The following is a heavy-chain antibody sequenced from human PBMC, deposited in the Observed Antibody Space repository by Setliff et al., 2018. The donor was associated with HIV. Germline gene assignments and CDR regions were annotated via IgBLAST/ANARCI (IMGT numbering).Heavy chain of an antibody. V-gene: IGHV1-46*01. CDR1: GYTFTSYC. CDR3: ARNQGDASGWYAGDY. CDR2: INPSGGST. J-gene: IGHJ4*01. Sequence: ASVKVSCKASGYTFTSYCVHWVRQAPGQGLEWTGIINPSGGSTSYAQKFQGRVTMTRDTSTNTVYMDLRNLRSEDTAVYYCARNQGDASGWYAGDYWGHGTLVTVSS. D-gene: IGHD6-19*01.